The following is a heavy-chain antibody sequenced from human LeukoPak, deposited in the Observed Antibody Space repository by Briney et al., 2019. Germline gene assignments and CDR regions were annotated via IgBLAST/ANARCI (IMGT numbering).Heavy chain of an antibody. Sequence: SETLSLTCTVSGGSISGSSYYWGWIRQPPGKGLEWIGSIYYSGSTYYNPSLKSRVTISVDKSKNPFSLKLSSVTAADTAVYYCASLVEADNYDSSGYYYTWGEDYWGQGTLVTVSS. CDR2: IYYSGST. D-gene: IGHD3-22*01. CDR3: ASLVEADNYDSSGYYYTWGEDY. CDR1: GGSISGSSYY. J-gene: IGHJ4*02. V-gene: IGHV4-39*07.